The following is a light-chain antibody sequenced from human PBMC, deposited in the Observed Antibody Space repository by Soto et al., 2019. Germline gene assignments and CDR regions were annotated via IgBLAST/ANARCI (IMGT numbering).Light chain of an antibody. Sequence: ERVMTQSPPTLSVSPGERATLSCRASQNVRSNLAWYQQKPAQAPRLLIYGASTRATGVPARFSGSGSGTEFTLTISSLQSEDCAVYYCQQYTDWPLTFGGGTKVDIK. V-gene: IGKV3-15*01. CDR2: GAS. J-gene: IGKJ4*01. CDR3: QQYTDWPLT. CDR1: QNVRSN.